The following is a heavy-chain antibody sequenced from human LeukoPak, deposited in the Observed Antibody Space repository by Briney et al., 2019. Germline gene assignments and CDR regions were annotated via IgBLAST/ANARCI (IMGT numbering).Heavy chain of an antibody. Sequence: ASVKVSCKASGYTFTSYYMHWVRQAPGQGHEWMGIINPSGGSTSYAQKFQGRVTMTRDTSTSTVYMELSSLRSEDTAVYYCARDLVPYYDSSFWFDPWGQGTLVTVSS. J-gene: IGHJ5*02. CDR1: GYTFTSYY. D-gene: IGHD3-22*01. V-gene: IGHV1-46*01. CDR2: INPSGGST. CDR3: ARDLVPYYDSSFWFDP.